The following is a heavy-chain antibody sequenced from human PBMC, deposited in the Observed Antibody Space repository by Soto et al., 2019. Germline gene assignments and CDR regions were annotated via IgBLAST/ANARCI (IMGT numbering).Heavy chain of an antibody. Sequence: PGGSLRLSCAASGFSFFASAVHWVRQAPGKGLEWVGRIRNKADRYATAYTASVNGRFTISRDDSKNTAFLQMNSLETEDTAVYYCSSLVASGTPFFDYWGQGALVTVSS. J-gene: IGHJ4*02. V-gene: IGHV3-73*01. CDR3: SSLVASGTPFFDY. CDR2: IRNKADRYAT. D-gene: IGHD2-2*01. CDR1: GFSFFASA.